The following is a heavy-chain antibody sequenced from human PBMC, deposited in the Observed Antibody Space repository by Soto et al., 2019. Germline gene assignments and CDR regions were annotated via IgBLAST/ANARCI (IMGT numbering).Heavy chain of an antibody. CDR2: INADNGNT. V-gene: IGHV1-3*01. CDR3: ASEIDATTATSLDY. J-gene: IGHJ4*02. CDR1: GYTFSGSV. D-gene: IGHD4-17*01. Sequence: QVQLVQSGAEVKKPGVSVKVSCKASGYTFSGSVMHWVRQAPGQGLEWMGWINADNGNTKYSQKFQGRVTMTWDTSASTAYMELSSLRSEDTAIYYCASEIDATTATSLDYWGQGTLVTVSS.